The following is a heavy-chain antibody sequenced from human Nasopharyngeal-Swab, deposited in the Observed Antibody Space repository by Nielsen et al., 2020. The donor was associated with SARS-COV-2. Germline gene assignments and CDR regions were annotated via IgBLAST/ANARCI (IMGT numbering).Heavy chain of an antibody. CDR2: VSTGGDYI. CDR1: GFTFRFYT. D-gene: IGHD3-3*01. V-gene: IGHV3-21*01. CDR3: ARDRSGFGFDF. J-gene: IGHJ4*02. Sequence: GESLKIPCAASGFTFRFYTMHWVRQAPGKGLEWVSSVSTGGDYIHYADLVQGRFAISRDKAKDSLYLQMNSLRAEDTAIYYCARDRSGFGFDFWGQGALVTVSS.